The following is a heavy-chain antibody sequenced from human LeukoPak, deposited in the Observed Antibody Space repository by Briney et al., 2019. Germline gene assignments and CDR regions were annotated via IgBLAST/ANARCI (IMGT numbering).Heavy chain of an antibody. CDR1: GFTVSSNY. Sequence: PGGSMRLSCTAPGFTVSSNYMSWVRKAPGKGMERVSVIYSGGSTYYADSVKGRFTISRDNSKNTVYLQMNSLRAEDTAVYYCARPQPAGGFGELLLRYWGQGTLVTVSS. CDR2: IYSGGST. V-gene: IGHV3-53*01. CDR3: ARPQPAGGFGELLLRY. J-gene: IGHJ4*02. D-gene: IGHD3-10*01.